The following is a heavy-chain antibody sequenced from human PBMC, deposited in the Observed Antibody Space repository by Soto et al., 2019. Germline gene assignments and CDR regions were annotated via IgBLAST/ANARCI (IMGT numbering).Heavy chain of an antibody. CDR1: GGTFKKYG. CDR3: VREVGGTREHL. V-gene: IGHV1-69*12. J-gene: IGHJ5*02. CDR2: IIPMYGIA. D-gene: IGHD1-7*01. Sequence: QVQLVQSGAEVKKPGSSVRVSCRTSGGTFKKYGFSWVRQAPGQGLEWMGGIIPMYGIAKYGHIFQGRLTITAAECTNTVYMDLTRLKSEDTAVYDFVREVGGTREHLWRQGTEVNLSS.